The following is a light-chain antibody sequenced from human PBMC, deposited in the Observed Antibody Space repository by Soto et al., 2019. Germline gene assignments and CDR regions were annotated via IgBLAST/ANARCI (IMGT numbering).Light chain of an antibody. J-gene: IGLJ1*01. V-gene: IGLV2-14*01. CDR2: EVN. CDR1: SSDVGGYNS. CDR3: NSYTSSTTYV. Sequence: QSVLTQPASVSVSPGQSITISCTGTSSDVGGYNSVSWYQQHPGKAPKLMIYEVNNRPSGVSNRFSGSKSGNTASLTISGLQAEDEADYYCNSYTSSTTYVFGTGTKVTVL.